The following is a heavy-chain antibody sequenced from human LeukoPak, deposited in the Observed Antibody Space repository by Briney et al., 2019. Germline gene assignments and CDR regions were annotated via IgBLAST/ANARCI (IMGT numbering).Heavy chain of an antibody. CDR3: ARVEGYDSSGYYYGY. J-gene: IGHJ4*02. Sequence: ASVKASCKASGYTFISYCMHWVRQAPGQGLEWMGIINPSGGSTRYAQKFQGRVTMIRDTSTSTVYMELSSLRSEDTAVYYCARVEGYDSSGYYYGYWGQGTLVTVSS. CDR1: GYTFISYC. D-gene: IGHD3-22*01. CDR2: INPSGGST. V-gene: IGHV1-46*01.